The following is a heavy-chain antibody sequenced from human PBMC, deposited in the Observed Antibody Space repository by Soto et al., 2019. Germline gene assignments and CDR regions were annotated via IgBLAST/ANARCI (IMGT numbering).Heavy chain of an antibody. CDR2: INPNSGGT. Sequence: SSVKVSCKASGFTFTAYYIHWVRQARGQGPEWLGWINPNSGGTSYSQKFRARITLNRDTSISTAYMEMISLTSDDTAVFYCARANSIRPYYYNMDVWGQGTAVTVSS. D-gene: IGHD2-21*01. J-gene: IGHJ6*02. CDR3: ARANSIRPYYYNMDV. V-gene: IGHV1-2*02. CDR1: GFTFTAYY.